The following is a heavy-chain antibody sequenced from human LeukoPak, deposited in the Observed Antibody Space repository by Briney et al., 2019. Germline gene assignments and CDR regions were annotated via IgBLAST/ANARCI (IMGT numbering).Heavy chain of an antibody. CDR3: ARWDGYNSQFDY. J-gene: IGHJ4*02. CDR2: IHYSGST. CDR1: GGSISSYY. Sequence: SETLSLTCTVSGGSISSYYWSWIRQPPGKGLEWIGYIHYSGSTNYNPSLKSRVTISVDTSKNQFSLRLTSVTAADTAVYYCARWDGYNSQFDYWGQGTLVTVSS. V-gene: IGHV4-59*01. D-gene: IGHD5-24*01.